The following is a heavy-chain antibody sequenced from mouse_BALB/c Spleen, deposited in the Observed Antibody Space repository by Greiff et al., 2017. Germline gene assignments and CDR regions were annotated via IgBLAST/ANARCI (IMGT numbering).Heavy chain of an antibody. J-gene: IGHJ4*01. Sequence: DVMLVESGGGLVKPGGSLKLSCAASGFTFSDYYMHWVRQTPEKRLEWVATISDGGSYTYYPDSVKGRFTISRDNAKNNLYLQMSSLKSEDTAMYYCARVWAYYRYDVRSYYAMDYWGQGTSVTVSS. D-gene: IGHD2-14*01. CDR3: ARVWAYYRYDVRSYYAMDY. CDR2: ISDGGSYT. CDR1: GFTFSDYY. V-gene: IGHV5-4*02.